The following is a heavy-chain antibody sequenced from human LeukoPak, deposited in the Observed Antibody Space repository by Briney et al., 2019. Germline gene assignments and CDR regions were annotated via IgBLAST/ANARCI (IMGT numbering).Heavy chain of an antibody. CDR3: ARSSSSGYTYYFDY. CDR2: ISDDGTNT. Sequence: GGSLRLSCAASGFTFSSYAMHWVRQAPGKGLECVAFISDDGTNTYYADSVRGRFTISRDNSKNTLYLQMDSLRAEDTALYYCARSSSSGYTYYFDYWGQGTLVTVSS. V-gene: IGHV3-30*04. CDR1: GFTFSSYA. D-gene: IGHD6-19*01. J-gene: IGHJ4*02.